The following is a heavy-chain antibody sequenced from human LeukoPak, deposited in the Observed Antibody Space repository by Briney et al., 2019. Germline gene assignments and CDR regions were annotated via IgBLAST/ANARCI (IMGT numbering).Heavy chain of an antibody. CDR2: ISYDGSNK. J-gene: IGHJ3*02. Sequence: PGGSLRLSCAASGFTFSSYGMHWVRQAPGKGLEWVAVISYDGSNKYYADSVKGRFTISRDNSKNTLYLQMNSLRAEDTAVYYCAREILTGYYRAAFDIWGQGTMVTVSS. CDR3: AREILTGYYRAAFDI. D-gene: IGHD3-9*01. CDR1: GFTFSSYG. V-gene: IGHV3-30*03.